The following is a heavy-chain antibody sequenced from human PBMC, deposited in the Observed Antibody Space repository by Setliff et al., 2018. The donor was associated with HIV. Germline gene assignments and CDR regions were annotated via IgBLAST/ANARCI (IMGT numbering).Heavy chain of an antibody. D-gene: IGHD5-12*01. CDR2: VSSDGSSK. Sequence: PGGSLRLSCAASGFTFDRYWMHWVRQAPRKGLVWVSRVSSDGSSKTYADSVKDRFTISRDNVKNTLYLQMNSLRAEDTGVYYCHSGYDTEEQSYFDYWGQGTLVTVSS. J-gene: IGHJ4*02. CDR3: HSGYDTEEQSYFDY. V-gene: IGHV3-74*01. CDR1: GFTFDRYW.